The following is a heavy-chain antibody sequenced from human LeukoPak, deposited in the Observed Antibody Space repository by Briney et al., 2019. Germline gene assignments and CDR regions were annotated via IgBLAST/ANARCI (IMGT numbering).Heavy chain of an antibody. CDR3: AKVGPMVRGVIFDY. CDR1: GFTFSSYA. CDR2: VRGSDAGT. V-gene: IGHV3-23*01. J-gene: IGHJ4*02. Sequence: GGSLRLSCAASGFTFSSYAMNWVRQAPGKGLEWVSAVRGSDAGTSYADSVKGRFTISRDNSKNTLYLQMNSLRAEDTAVYYCAKVGPMVRGVIFDYWGQGTLVTVSS. D-gene: IGHD3-10*01.